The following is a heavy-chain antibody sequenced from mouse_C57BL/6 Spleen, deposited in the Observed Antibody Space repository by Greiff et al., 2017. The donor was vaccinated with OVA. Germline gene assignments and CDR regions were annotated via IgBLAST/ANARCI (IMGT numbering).Heavy chain of an antibody. CDR3: ARKGSSNYPAWFAY. Sequence: VQLQQSGAELVMPGASVKLSCKASGYTFTSYWMHWVKQRPGQGLEWIGEIDPSDSYTNYNQKFKGKSTLTVDKSSSTAYMQLSSLTSEDSAVYYCARKGSSNYPAWFAYWGQGTLVTVSA. D-gene: IGHD2-5*01. J-gene: IGHJ3*01. CDR2: IDPSDSYT. CDR1: GYTFTSYW. V-gene: IGHV1-69*01.